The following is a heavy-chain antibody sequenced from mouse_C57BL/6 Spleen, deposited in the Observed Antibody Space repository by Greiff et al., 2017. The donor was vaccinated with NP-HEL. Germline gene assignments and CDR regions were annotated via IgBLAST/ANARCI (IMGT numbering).Heavy chain of an antibody. Sequence: VQLQQPGAELVKPGASVKLSCKASGYTFTSYWMHWVKQRPGQGLEWIGMIHPNSGSTNYNEKFKSKATLTVDKSSSTAYMQLSSLTSEDSAVYYCARRGVYYDYDGGRYFDYWGQGTTLTVSS. CDR1: GYTFTSYW. V-gene: IGHV1-64*01. D-gene: IGHD2-4*01. CDR2: IHPNSGST. CDR3: ARRGVYYDYDGGRYFDY. J-gene: IGHJ2*01.